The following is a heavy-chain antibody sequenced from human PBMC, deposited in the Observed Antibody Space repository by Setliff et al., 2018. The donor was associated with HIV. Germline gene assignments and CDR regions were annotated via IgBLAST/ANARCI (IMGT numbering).Heavy chain of an antibody. D-gene: IGHD3-22*01. Sequence: PGGSLRLSCAASGFTFSNYEMNWVRQAPGKGLEWVSYISSSGTTIYYADSVKGRFTISRDNAKNSLYLQMNSLRAEDTAVYYCARPNYYDSSGSFDYWGRGTLVTVSS. CDR2: ISSSGTTI. CDR3: ARPNYYDSSGSFDY. CDR1: GFTFSNYE. V-gene: IGHV3-48*03. J-gene: IGHJ4*01.